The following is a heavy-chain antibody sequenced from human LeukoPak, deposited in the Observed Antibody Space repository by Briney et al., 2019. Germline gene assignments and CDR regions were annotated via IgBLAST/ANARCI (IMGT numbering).Heavy chain of an antibody. CDR2: ISAYNGNT. V-gene: IGHV1-18*01. CDR3: AVTEPVPAAISRRFDP. Sequence: ASVKVSCKASGYTFTSYGISWVRQAPGQGLEWMGWISAYNGNTNYAQKLQGRVTMTTDTSTSTAYMELRSLRSDDTAVYYCAVTEPVPAAISRRFDPWGQGTLVTVSS. D-gene: IGHD2-2*02. J-gene: IGHJ5*02. CDR1: GYTFTSYG.